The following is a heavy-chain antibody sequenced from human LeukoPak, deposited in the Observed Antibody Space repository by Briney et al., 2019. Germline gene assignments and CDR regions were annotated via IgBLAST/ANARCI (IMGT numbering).Heavy chain of an antibody. D-gene: IGHD4-17*01. V-gene: IGHV4-61*08. Sequence: PSETLSHTCTVSGGSISSGGYYWSWIRQPPGKGLEWIGYIYYSGSTNYNPSLKSRVTISVDTSKNQFSLKLSSVTAADTAVYYCARYGVLGNTFDIWGQGTMVTVSS. CDR3: ARYGVLGNTFDI. J-gene: IGHJ3*02. CDR2: IYYSGST. CDR1: GGSISSGGYY.